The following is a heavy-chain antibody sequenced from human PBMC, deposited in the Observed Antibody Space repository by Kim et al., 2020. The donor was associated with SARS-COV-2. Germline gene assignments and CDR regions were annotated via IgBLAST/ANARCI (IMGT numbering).Heavy chain of an antibody. Sequence: PTHKGRSTMPVDTSKNQFSLKLSSVTAADTAVYYCARVSNWDYYYYGMDVWGQGTTVTVSS. V-gene: IGHV4-4*07. J-gene: IGHJ6*02. CDR3: ARVSNWDYYYYGMDV. D-gene: IGHD3-16*01.